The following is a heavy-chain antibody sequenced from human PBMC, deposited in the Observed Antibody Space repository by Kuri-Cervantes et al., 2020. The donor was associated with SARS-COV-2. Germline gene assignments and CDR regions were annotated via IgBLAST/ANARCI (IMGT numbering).Heavy chain of an antibody. J-gene: IGHJ4*02. Sequence: GESLKISCAASGFTFSSYWMSRVRQAPGKGLEWVANIKQDGSEKYYVDSVKGRFTISRDNAKNSLYLQMNSLRAEDTAVYYCARDLYYDSSGYYWGQGTLVTVSS. D-gene: IGHD3-22*01. CDR1: GFTFSSYW. CDR3: ARDLYYDSSGYY. CDR2: IKQDGSEK. V-gene: IGHV3-7*01.